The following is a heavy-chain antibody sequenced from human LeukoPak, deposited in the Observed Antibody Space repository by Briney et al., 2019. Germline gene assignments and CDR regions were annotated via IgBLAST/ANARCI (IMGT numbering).Heavy chain of an antibody. CDR1: GGTFSSYA. D-gene: IGHD2-21*02. CDR3: ARALAYCGGDCYGPLDY. J-gene: IGHJ4*02. Sequence: SVKVSCKASGGTFSSYAISWVRQAPGQGLEWMGGIIPIFGTANYAQKFQGRVTITADESTSTAYMELTSLRSEDTAVYYCARALAYCGGDCYGPLDYWGQGTLVTVSS. V-gene: IGHV1-69*01. CDR2: IIPIFGTA.